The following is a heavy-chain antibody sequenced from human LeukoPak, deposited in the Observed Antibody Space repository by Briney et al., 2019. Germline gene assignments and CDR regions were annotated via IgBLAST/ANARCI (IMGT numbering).Heavy chain of an antibody. CDR2: MYFSGST. D-gene: IGHD3-10*01. Sequence: SETLSLTCAVSGGSVRSSSYYWGWIRQPPGKGLEWIGSMYFSGSTYYKPSLKGRVTISVDTSKNQFSLKLRSVTAADTALYYCASASGGPGTFYRIDYWGQGTLVTVSS. CDR3: ASASGGPGTFYRIDY. CDR1: GGSVRSSSYY. J-gene: IGHJ4*02. V-gene: IGHV4-39*01.